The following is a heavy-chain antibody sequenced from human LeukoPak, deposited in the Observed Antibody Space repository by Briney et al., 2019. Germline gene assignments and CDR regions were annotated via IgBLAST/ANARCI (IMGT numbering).Heavy chain of an antibody. CDR2: ISGDGSKK. V-gene: IGHV3-30-3*01. D-gene: IGHD5-24*01. CDR3: AGDGGGGYNQIDH. CDR1: GFTFSSYG. J-gene: IGHJ4*02. Sequence: PGRSLRLSCVVSGFTFSSYGIHWVRQAPGKGLESVAVISGDGSKKYYANSMKGRFTISRDNSKNTLYLQMDTLRGDDTAVYFCAGDGGGGYNQIDHWGQGTLVTVSS.